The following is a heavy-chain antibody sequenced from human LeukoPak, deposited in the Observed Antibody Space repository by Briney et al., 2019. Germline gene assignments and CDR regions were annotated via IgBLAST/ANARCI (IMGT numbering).Heavy chain of an antibody. CDR3: ARRGPLGATTALSSDY. Sequence: ASVNVSCKASGYTFTSYGISWVRPAPGQGLEWMGWISAYNGNTNYAQKLQGRVTMTTDTSTSTAYMELRSLRSDDTAVYYCARRGPLGATTALSSDYWGQGTLVTVSS. J-gene: IGHJ4*02. CDR1: GYTFTSYG. V-gene: IGHV1-18*01. D-gene: IGHD1-26*01. CDR2: ISAYNGNT.